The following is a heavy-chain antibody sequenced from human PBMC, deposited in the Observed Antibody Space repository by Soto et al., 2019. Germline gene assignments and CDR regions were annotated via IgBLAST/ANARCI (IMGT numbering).Heavy chain of an antibody. J-gene: IGHJ4*02. Sequence: SETLSLTCAVYGGSFSGYYWSWIRPPPGKGLEWIGEINHSGSTNYNPSLKSRVTKSVDTSKNQFSLKLSSVTAADTAVYYCARGGLLWFGELLAQPYYFDYWGQGTLVTVSS. CDR1: GGSFSGYY. CDR3: ARGGLLWFGELLAQPYYFDY. V-gene: IGHV4-34*01. D-gene: IGHD3-10*01. CDR2: INHSGST.